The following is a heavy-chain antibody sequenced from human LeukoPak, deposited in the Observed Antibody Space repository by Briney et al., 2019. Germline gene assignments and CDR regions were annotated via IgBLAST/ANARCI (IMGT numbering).Heavy chain of an antibody. J-gene: IGHJ4*02. CDR1: GYTXSNFG. CDR2: ISGNNDNP. CDR3: ARDGTSTDDY. D-gene: IGHD2-2*01. Sequence: ASVKVSCKASGYTXSNFGISWVRQAPGQGLEWMGWISGNNDNPNYGQKFQGRFTVTTDSSTSTAYMELRDLRSDDTAVYYCARDGTSTDDYWGQGTLVTVSS. V-gene: IGHV1-18*01.